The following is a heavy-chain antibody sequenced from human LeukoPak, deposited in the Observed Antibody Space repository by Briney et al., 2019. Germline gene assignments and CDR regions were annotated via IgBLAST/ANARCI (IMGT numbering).Heavy chain of an antibody. V-gene: IGHV3-74*01. D-gene: IGHD3-16*01. CDR2: ILSDGSMT. Sequence: GRSLRLSCEASGFTFSNVWMHWVRQAPGKGLAWVSYILSDGSMTNYADNVKGRFTVSRDNAKNTVYLQMNSLRVEDTAVYYCATDGSYALGGWGQGTLVTVSS. CDR1: GFTFSNVW. J-gene: IGHJ4*02. CDR3: ATDGSYALGG.